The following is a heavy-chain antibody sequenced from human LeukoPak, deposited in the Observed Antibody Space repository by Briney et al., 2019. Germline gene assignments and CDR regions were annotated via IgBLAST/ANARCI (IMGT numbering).Heavy chain of an antibody. Sequence: PSETLSLTCAVSGGPISSSNWWSWVRQPPGKGLEWIGEIYHSGSTNYNPSLKSRVTISVDKSKNQFSLKLSSVTAADTAIYYCARAVIVVAAATQRNWFDPWGQGTLVTVSS. CDR3: ARAVIVVAAATQRNWFDP. J-gene: IGHJ5*02. CDR1: GGPISSSNW. V-gene: IGHV4-4*02. CDR2: IYHSGST. D-gene: IGHD2-15*01.